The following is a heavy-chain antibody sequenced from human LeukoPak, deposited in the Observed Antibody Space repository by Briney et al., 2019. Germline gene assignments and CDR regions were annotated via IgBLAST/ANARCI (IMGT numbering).Heavy chain of an antibody. CDR3: ASGVNYFDY. J-gene: IGHJ4*02. CDR1: GLTFSSYN. CDR2: ISSRSSYI. Sequence: GGSLRLSCAASGLTFSSYNMKWVRQAPGKGLEWVSSISSRSSYIFYADSVKGRFTISRDNAKKSLYLQMSSLRAEDTAVYYCASGVNYFDYWGQGTLVTVSS. V-gene: IGHV3-21*01. D-gene: IGHD3-3*01.